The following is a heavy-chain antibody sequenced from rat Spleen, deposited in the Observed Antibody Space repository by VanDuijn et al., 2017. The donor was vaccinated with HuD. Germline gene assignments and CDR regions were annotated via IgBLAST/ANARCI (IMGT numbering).Heavy chain of an antibody. CDR2: ISYDGSNT. J-gene: IGHJ2*01. D-gene: IGHD1-2*01. CDR1: GFTSSDYD. CDR3: TSHASYSTYSPFVY. V-gene: IGHV5-29*01. Sequence: EVQLVESDGGLVQPGKSLKLSCVVSGFTSSDYDMTWVRQAPTKGLEWVATISYDGSNTHYRDSVKGRFTISRENAKSTLFLQMDSLRSEDTATYYCTSHASYSTYSPFVYWGQGVMVTVSS.